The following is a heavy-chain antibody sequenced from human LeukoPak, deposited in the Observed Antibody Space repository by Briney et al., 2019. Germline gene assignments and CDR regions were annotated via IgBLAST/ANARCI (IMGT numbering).Heavy chain of an antibody. Sequence: PSETLSLTCTVSGGSISSYYWSWIRQPPGKGLEWIGYIYYSGSTNYNPSLKSRVTISVDTSKNQFSLKLSSVTAADTAVYYCARDLDYGVVFDYWGQGTLVTVS. J-gene: IGHJ4*02. CDR3: ARDLDYGVVFDY. CDR2: IYYSGST. V-gene: IGHV4-59*01. CDR1: GGSISSYY. D-gene: IGHD4-17*01.